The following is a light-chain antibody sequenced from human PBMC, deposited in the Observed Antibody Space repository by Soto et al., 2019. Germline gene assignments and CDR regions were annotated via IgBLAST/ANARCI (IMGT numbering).Light chain of an antibody. J-gene: IGLJ1*01. CDR1: SSDVGGYNY. V-gene: IGLV2-14*01. Sequence: QSALTQPASVSGSPGQSITISCTGTSSDVGGYNYVSWYQQHPGKVPKLMIYDVNNRPSGVSDRFSGSKSGNTASLTISGLQAEDEADYYCSSYTSSSTLFYVFGTGTKVTVL. CDR2: DVN. CDR3: SSYTSSSTLFYV.